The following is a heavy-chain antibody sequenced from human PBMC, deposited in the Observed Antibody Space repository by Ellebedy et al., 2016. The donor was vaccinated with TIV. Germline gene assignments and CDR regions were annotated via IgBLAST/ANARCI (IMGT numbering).Heavy chain of an antibody. D-gene: IGHD2-15*01. CDR1: GYTFTTFA. J-gene: IGHJ5*02. V-gene: IGHV1-3*01. Sequence: AASVKVSCKASGYTFTTFAIHWVRQAPGQSPEWMGWINVADANTKYSQKFQGRVTFTRDTSANTVYMHLSSLRSEDSAVYYFGRDPLGNCSGGSCTNNWFDPWGQGTLVTVSS. CDR2: INVADANT. CDR3: GRDPLGNCSGGSCTNNWFDP.